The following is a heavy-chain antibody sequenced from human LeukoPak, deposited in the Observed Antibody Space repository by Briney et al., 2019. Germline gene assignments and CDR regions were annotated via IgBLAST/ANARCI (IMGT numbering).Heavy chain of an antibody. Sequence: ASVKVSCKASGGTFSSYAISWVRQAPGQGLERMGGIIPIFGTANYAQQFQGRVTITADESTSTAYMELSSLRSEDTAVYYCARDSTVTPYFDYWGQGTLVTVSS. J-gene: IGHJ4*02. V-gene: IGHV1-69*13. CDR3: ARDSTVTPYFDY. CDR2: IIPIFGTA. CDR1: GGTFSSYA. D-gene: IGHD4-17*01.